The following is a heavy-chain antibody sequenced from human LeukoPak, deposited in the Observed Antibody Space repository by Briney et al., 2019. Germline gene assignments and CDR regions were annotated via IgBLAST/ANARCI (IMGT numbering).Heavy chain of an antibody. CDR3: ARVIAVHYYMDV. D-gene: IGHD6-6*01. J-gene: IGHJ6*03. V-gene: IGHV3-7*01. Sequence: GGSLRLSCAASGFTFSNYWMTWVRQAPGKGLEWVANIKKDGSEKNYVDSVKGRFTISRDNAKNSLYLQMNSLRAEDTAVYYCARVIAVHYYMDVWGKGTTVTVSS. CDR1: GFTFSNYW. CDR2: IKKDGSEK.